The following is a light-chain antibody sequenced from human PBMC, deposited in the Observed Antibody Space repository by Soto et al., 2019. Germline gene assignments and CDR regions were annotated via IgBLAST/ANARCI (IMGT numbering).Light chain of an antibody. Sequence: DNQLTQSPSFLSASVGDRVTITCRASQGIAGSLAWYQQKPGKPPKLLIYAESTLQSGVPSRFSGSGSGTRGTLTISSLQPEDFATYYCQQVKSYPRTFGGGTKVEIK. CDR2: AES. V-gene: IGKV1-9*01. CDR1: QGIAGS. J-gene: IGKJ4*01. CDR3: QQVKSYPRT.